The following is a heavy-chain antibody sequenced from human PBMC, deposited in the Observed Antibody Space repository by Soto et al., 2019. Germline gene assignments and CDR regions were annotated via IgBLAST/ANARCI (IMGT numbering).Heavy chain of an antibody. Sequence: QVPLVQSGAEVKKPGASVKVSCKASGYTFTSYGISWVRQAPGQGLEWMGWISAYNGNTNYAQKLQGRVTMTTDTSTSTAYMELRSLRSDDTAVYYCARFLEIYDSSGYYYFDYWGQGTLVTVSS. CDR2: ISAYNGNT. CDR1: GYTFTSYG. CDR3: ARFLEIYDSSGYYYFDY. D-gene: IGHD3-22*01. J-gene: IGHJ4*02. V-gene: IGHV1-18*01.